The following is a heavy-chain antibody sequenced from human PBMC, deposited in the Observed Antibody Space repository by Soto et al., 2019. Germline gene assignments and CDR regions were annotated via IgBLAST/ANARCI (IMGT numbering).Heavy chain of an antibody. CDR1: GFTFSSYA. D-gene: IGHD3-10*01. Sequence: GGSLRLSCAASGFTFSSYAMSWVRQAPGKGLEWVSAISGSGGSTYYADSVKGRSTISRDNSKNTLYLQMNSLRAEDTAVYYCAKAVLLWFGESHYFDYWGQGTLVTVSS. CDR3: AKAVLLWFGESHYFDY. V-gene: IGHV3-23*01. J-gene: IGHJ4*02. CDR2: ISGSGGST.